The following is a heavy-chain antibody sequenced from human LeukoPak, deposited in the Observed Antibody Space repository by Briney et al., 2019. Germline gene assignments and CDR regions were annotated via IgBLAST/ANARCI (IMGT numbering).Heavy chain of an antibody. V-gene: IGHV1-3*01. J-gene: IGHJ3*02. Sequence: GGSLRLSCAASGFTFSSYAMHWVRQAPGQRLEWMGWINAGNGNTKYSQKFQGRVTITRDTSASTAYMELSSLRSEDTAVYYCARGTQRRTRAPFYQGDAFDIWGQGTMVTVSS. D-gene: IGHD1-1*01. CDR1: GFTFSSYA. CDR3: ARGTQRRTRAPFYQGDAFDI. CDR2: INAGNGNT.